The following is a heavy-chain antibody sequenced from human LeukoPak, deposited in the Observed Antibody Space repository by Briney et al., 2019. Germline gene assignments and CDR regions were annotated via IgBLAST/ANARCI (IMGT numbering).Heavy chain of an antibody. J-gene: IGHJ6*02. Sequence: ASVKVSCTASGYTFTSYDINWVRQATGQGLEWMGWMNPNSGNTCYAQKFQGRVTMTRNNSISTAYMERSSLRSEDTAVYYVAGALAAPLAYYYGMDVWGQGTTVTVSS. CDR1: GYTFTSYD. CDR3: AGALAAPLAYYYGMDV. D-gene: IGHD6-6*01. V-gene: IGHV1-8*01. CDR2: MNPNSGNT.